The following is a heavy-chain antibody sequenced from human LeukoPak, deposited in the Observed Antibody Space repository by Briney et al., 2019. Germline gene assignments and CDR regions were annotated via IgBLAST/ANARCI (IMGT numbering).Heavy chain of an antibody. J-gene: IGHJ4*02. D-gene: IGHD3-10*01. Sequence: GGSLRLSCAASGFTFSSYWMSWVRQAPGKGLEWVANTKYDASEKIYVDSVKGRFTISRDNAQNSLYLQMNSLRAEDTAMYYCAREPIRGVFYFDSWGQGTLVTVSS. CDR1: GFTFSSYW. V-gene: IGHV3-7*03. CDR2: TKYDASEK. CDR3: AREPIRGVFYFDS.